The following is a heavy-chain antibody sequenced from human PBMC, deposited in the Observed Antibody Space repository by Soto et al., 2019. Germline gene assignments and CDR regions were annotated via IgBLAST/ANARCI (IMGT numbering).Heavy chain of an antibody. V-gene: IGHV4-38-2*01. Sequence: SETLSLTCAVSGYSISSGYYWGWIRQPPGKGLEWIGYIYYSGSTYYNPSLKSRVTISVDTSKNQFSLKLSSVTAADTAVYYCARASSPSYYYGMDVWGQGTTVTVSS. D-gene: IGHD1-26*01. CDR2: IYYSGST. CDR3: ARASSPSYYYGMDV. CDR1: GYSISSGYY. J-gene: IGHJ6*02.